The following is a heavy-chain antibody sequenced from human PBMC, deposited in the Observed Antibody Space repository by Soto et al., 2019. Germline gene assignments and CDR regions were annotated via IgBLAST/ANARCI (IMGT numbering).Heavy chain of an antibody. J-gene: IGHJ4*02. CDR1: GGSISSGDYY. V-gene: IGHV4-30-4*01. D-gene: IGHD6-6*01. Sequence: SETLSLTCTVSGGSISSGDYYWSWIRQPPGKGLEWIGYIYYSGSTYYNPSLKSRVTISLDTSKNQFSLKLSSVTAADTAVYYCARVGSCIAVRPFDYWGQGTLVTVSS. CDR3: ARVGSCIAVRPFDY. CDR2: IYYSGST.